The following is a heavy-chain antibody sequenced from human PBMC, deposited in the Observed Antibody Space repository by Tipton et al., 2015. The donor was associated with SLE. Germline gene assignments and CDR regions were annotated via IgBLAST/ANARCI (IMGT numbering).Heavy chain of an antibody. CDR2: IKQDGSEK. Sequence: LSLTCTVYGGSFSGYYWSWVRQAPGKGLEWVANIKQDGSEKYYVDSVKGRFTISRDNAKNSLYLQMNSLRAEDTAVYYCAREPDYWGQGTLVTVSS. V-gene: IGHV3-7*05. J-gene: IGHJ4*02. CDR1: GGSFSGYY. CDR3: AREPDY.